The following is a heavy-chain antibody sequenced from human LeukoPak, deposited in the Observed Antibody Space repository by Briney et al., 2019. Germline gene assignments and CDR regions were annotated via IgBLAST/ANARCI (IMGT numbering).Heavy chain of an antibody. J-gene: IGHJ6*03. CDR3: ARDPVRFLEWSPTYYYYYMDV. Sequence: GRSLRLSCAASGFTFSSYAMHWVRQAPGKGLEWVAVISYDGSNKYYADSVKGRFTISRDNSKNTLYLQMNSLRAEDTAVYYCARDPVRFLEWSPTYYYYYMDVWGKGTTVTVSS. CDR2: ISYDGSNK. D-gene: IGHD3-3*01. CDR1: GFTFSSYA. V-gene: IGHV3-30*04.